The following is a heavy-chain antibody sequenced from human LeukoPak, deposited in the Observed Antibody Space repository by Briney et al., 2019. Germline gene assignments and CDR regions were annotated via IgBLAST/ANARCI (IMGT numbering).Heavy chain of an antibody. CDR1: GASIGSYY. CDR3: ARGQLGIYGYYFDY. D-gene: IGHD7-27*01. Sequence: SETLSLTCTVSGASIGSYYWSWIRQSPGKGLEWVGYFFYSGRTNYNPSLKSRVTISEDTSKNQFSLKLTSATAADTAVYYCARGQLGIYGYYFDYWDQGTLVTVSS. V-gene: IGHV4-59*01. J-gene: IGHJ4*02. CDR2: FFYSGRT.